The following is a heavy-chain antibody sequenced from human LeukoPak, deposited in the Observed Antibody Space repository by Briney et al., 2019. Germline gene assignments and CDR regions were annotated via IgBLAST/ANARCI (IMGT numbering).Heavy chain of an antibody. Sequence: GGSLRLSCAASGFTFSDHYMDWVRQAPGKGLEWVGRTRNKANSYTTEYAASVKGRFTISRDDSKNSLYLQMNSLKTEDTAVYYCARVQRGGYYDWFDPWGQGTLVTVSS. D-gene: IGHD3-3*01. CDR3: ARVQRGGYYDWFDP. J-gene: IGHJ5*02. V-gene: IGHV3-72*01. CDR2: TRNKANSYTT. CDR1: GFTFSDHY.